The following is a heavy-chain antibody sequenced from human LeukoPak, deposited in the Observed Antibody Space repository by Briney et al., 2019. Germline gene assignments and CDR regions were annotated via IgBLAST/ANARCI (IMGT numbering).Heavy chain of an antibody. V-gene: IGHV4-4*07. CDR3: TRGGGPGGDYGSIDS. D-gene: IGHD4-17*01. Sequence: SETLSLTCSVSGGSISSYYWSWIRQPAGKQPEWIGRMYTSGSTYYNPSLKSRVTMSADTSKSQFSLKLTSVTAADTSVYYCTRGGGPGGDYGSIDSWGQGTLVTVSS. CDR2: MYTSGST. J-gene: IGHJ4*02. CDR1: GGSISSYY.